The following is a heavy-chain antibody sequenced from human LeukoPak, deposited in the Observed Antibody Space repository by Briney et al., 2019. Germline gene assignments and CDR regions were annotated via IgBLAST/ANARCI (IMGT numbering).Heavy chain of an antibody. V-gene: IGHV4-34*01. Sequence: SETLSLTCAVYGGSFSGYYWSWIRHPPRKGLEWIGSNHYSGSTYYNPSLKSRVTISVDTSKTQFSLKLTTVTAADTAVYYCARDPQLAGNAFDIWGQGTMVTVSS. D-gene: IGHD3-10*01. CDR2: NHYSGST. CDR1: GGSFSGYY. CDR3: ARDPQLAGNAFDI. J-gene: IGHJ3*02.